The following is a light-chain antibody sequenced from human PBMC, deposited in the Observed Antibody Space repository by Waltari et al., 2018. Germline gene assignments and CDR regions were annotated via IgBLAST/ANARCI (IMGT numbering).Light chain of an antibody. CDR2: AAT. CDR3: QQSSTTLFT. CDR1: QNIDNY. Sequence: DIQMPQYPSSLSASVGDRVTISCRASQNIDNYLNWYQQKPGKAPELLIFAATTLQRGVPWRFSGRGSGTDFNLTITSLQPDDFATYYCQQSSTTLFTFGPGTRVDI. V-gene: IGKV1-39*01. J-gene: IGKJ3*01.